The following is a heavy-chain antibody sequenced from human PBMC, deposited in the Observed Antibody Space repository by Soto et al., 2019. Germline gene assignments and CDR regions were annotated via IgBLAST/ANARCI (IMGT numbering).Heavy chain of an antibody. V-gene: IGHV1-3*01. J-gene: IGHJ6*02. CDR2: INAGNGNT. CDR3: ARSMVRYYYYGMDV. Sequence: QVQLVQSGAEVKKPGASVKVSCKASGYTFTSYAMHWVRQATGQRLEWMGWINAGNGNTKYSQKFQGRVTITRDPSASTAYMELSSLRSEDTAGDYCARSMVRYYYYGMDVWGQGTTVTVSS. D-gene: IGHD3-10*01. CDR1: GYTFTSYA.